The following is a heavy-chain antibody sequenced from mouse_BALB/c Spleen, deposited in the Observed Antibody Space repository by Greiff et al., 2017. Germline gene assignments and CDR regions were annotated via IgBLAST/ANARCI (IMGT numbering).Heavy chain of an antibody. CDR3: ASPHYYGSSDFDY. J-gene: IGHJ2*01. D-gene: IGHD1-1*01. CDR2: IYPGGGYT. Sequence: QVQLKESGAELVRPGTSVKISCKASGYTFTNYWLGWVKQRPGHGLEWIGDIYPGGGYTNYNEKFKGKATLTADTSPSTAYMQLSSLTSEDSAVYFCASPHYYGSSDFDYWGQGTTLTVSS. CDR1: GYTFTNYW. V-gene: IGHV1-63*02.